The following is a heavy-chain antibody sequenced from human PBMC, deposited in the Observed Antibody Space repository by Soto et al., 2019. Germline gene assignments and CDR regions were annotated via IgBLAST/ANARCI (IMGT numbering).Heavy chain of an antibody. V-gene: IGHV1-2*02. Sequence: ASVKVSCKASGYTFTGYYMHWVRQAPGQGLEWMGWINPNSGNTYYPRKFQGRVTMTTDTSTTTAYMELRSLDSDDTAVYYCARDGIIVAGTADYWGQGTLVTVSS. J-gene: IGHJ4*02. CDR1: GYTFTGYY. CDR3: ARDGIIVAGTADY. CDR2: INPNSGNT. D-gene: IGHD6-19*01.